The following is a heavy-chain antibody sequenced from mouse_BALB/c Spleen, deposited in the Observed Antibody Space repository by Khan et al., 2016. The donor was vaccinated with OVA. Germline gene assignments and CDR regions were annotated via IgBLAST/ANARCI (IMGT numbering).Heavy chain of an antibody. CDR3: VRGGYYFDY. Sequence: VQLLETGGGLVQPKGSLKLSCAASGFTFNTNAMNWVRQVPGKGLEWVARIRSKSNNYATYYADSVKDRFTISRDDSQSMLYLQMNNLKTEDTAMYYCVRGGYYFDYWGQGTTLTVSS. J-gene: IGHJ2*01. CDR1: GFTFNTNA. CDR2: IRSKSNNYAT. V-gene: IGHV10S3*01.